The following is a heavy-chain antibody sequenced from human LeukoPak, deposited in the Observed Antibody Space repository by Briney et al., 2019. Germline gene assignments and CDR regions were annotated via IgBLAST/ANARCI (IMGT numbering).Heavy chain of an antibody. CDR3: AKAFYDSGTYYSLFDY. CDR2: ISGSGSTT. J-gene: IGHJ4*02. D-gene: IGHD3-10*01. Sequence: GGSLRLSCAASGFTFSNYAMTWVRQAPGKGLIWVSAISGSGSTTYYADSVRGRFTISRDISKNTLYLQMDSLRAEDTAVYYCAKAFYDSGTYYSLFDYWGQGTLVTVSS. V-gene: IGHV3-23*01. CDR1: GFTFSNYA.